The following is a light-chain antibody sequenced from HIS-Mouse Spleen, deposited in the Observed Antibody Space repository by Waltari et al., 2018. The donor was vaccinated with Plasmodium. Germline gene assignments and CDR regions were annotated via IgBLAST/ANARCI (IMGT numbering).Light chain of an antibody. CDR1: PGIRND. Sequence: AIQMTQSPSSLSASVGDRVTITCRASPGIRNDLGWYQQKPGKAPKLLISAASRLQSGVASRFSCSGSGTDFTLTISSLQPEDFATYYCLQDYNYPYTFGQGTKLEIK. J-gene: IGKJ2*01. CDR2: AAS. CDR3: LQDYNYPYT. V-gene: IGKV1-6*01.